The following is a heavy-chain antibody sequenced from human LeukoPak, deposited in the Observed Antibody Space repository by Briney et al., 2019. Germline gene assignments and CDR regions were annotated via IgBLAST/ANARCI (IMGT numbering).Heavy chain of an antibody. CDR2: TSYNGNT. V-gene: IGHV1-18*04. D-gene: IGHD6-19*01. J-gene: IGHJ4*02. CDR1: GYTFSNYG. CDR3: ARHSGSGWQALGY. Sequence: ASVKVSCKASGYTFSNYGISWVRQAPGLGLDWMGWTSYNGNTNYAQKFQDRVTMTTDTSTTTAYIELRSLESDDTAVYYCARHSGSGWQALGYWGQGTLVTVSS.